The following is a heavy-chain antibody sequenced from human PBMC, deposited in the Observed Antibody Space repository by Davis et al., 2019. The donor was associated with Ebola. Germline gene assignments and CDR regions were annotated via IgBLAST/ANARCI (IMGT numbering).Heavy chain of an antibody. Sequence: GESLKISCAASGFTFSSYWMHWVRQAPGKGLVWVSRISSDGSSTSYADSVKGRFTISRDNAKNTLYLQMNSLRGEDTAVYYCARVQAYYDSSGYYSDAFDIWGQGTMVTVSS. J-gene: IGHJ3*02. V-gene: IGHV3-74*01. D-gene: IGHD3-22*01. CDR3: ARVQAYYDSSGYYSDAFDI. CDR2: ISSDGSST. CDR1: GFTFSSYW.